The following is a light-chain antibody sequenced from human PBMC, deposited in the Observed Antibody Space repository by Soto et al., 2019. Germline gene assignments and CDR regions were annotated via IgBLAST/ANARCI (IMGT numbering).Light chain of an antibody. CDR3: QQYGTSGII. CDR2: DTS. Sequence: VLTQFSVTLYLSIAESATIYCRDSQSVSNSYVAWYQQKPGQSPRLLIYDTSSRVTGIPDRFSGSGSGTDFTLTISRLEPEDFAVFYCQQYGTSGIIFGQGTRLEI. V-gene: IGKV3-20*01. J-gene: IGKJ5*01. CDR1: QSVSNSY.